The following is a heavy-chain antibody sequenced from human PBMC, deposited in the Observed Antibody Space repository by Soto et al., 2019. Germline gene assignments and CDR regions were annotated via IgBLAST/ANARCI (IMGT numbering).Heavy chain of an antibody. V-gene: IGHV1-2*04. CDR3: ARGPPVVPAAKHSMDV. CDR2: INPNSGGT. J-gene: IGHJ6*03. CDR1: GYTFTGYY. D-gene: IGHD2-2*01. Sequence: RASVKVSCKASGYTFTGYYMHWVRQAPGQGLEWMGWINPNSGGTNYAQKFQGWVTMTRDTSISTAYMELSRLRSDDTAVYYCARGPPVVPAAKHSMDVWGKGTTVTVSS.